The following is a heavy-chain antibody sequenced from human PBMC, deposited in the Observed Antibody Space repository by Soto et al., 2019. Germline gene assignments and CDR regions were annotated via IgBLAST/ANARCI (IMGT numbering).Heavy chain of an antibody. Sequence: QITLKESGPTLVNPTQTLTLTCTFSGFSLSTSGVGVGWIRQPPGKALEWLALIYWDDDKRYSPSLKSRLTITQDTSKNQVVLTINNMDPVDTATYYCAHSIRYFDWLHRYFDYGGQGNLVTVSS. V-gene: IGHV2-5*02. D-gene: IGHD3-9*01. CDR2: IYWDDDK. CDR3: AHSIRYFDWLHRYFDY. CDR1: GFSLSTSGVG. J-gene: IGHJ4*02.